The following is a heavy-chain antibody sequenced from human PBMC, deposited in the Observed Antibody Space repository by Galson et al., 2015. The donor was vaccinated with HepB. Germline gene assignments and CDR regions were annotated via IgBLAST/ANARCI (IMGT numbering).Heavy chain of an antibody. V-gene: IGHV3-21*01. Sequence: SLRLSCAASGFTFSSYSMHWVRQAPGKGLEWVTSISSSSSYIYYADSVKGRFTISRDNAKNSLYLQMNSLRAEDTAVYYCARDGPDRSAATRALRYGWGQGTLVTVPS. D-gene: IGHD6-25*01. CDR1: GFTFSSYS. CDR2: ISSSSSYI. J-gene: IGHJ4*02. CDR3: ARDGPDRSAATRALRYG.